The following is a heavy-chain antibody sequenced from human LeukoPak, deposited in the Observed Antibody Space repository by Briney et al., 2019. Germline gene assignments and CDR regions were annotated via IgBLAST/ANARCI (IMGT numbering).Heavy chain of an antibody. CDR2: INHSGST. J-gene: IGHJ5*02. Sequence: PPETLSLTCAVYGGSFSGYYWSWIRQPPGKGLEWIGEINHSGSTNYNPSLKSRVTISVDTSKNQFSLKLSSVTAADTAVYYCARADYDFWSGQPLNWFDPWGQGTLVTVSS. CDR3: ARADYDFWSGQPLNWFDP. CDR1: GGSFSGYY. D-gene: IGHD3-3*01. V-gene: IGHV4-34*01.